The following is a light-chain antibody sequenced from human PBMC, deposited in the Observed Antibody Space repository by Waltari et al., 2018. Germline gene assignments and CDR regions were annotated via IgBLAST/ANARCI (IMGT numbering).Light chain of an antibody. CDR2: GAS. Sequence: DIVLTQSPGTLSLSPGERATLSCRASQSVNSSDLAWYQQKPGQAPSLLIYGASSRATGIPDRFSGSGSGTDFTLTISRLEPEDFAVYYCQQFGSTPLFTFGPGTKVDIK. J-gene: IGKJ3*01. CDR1: QSVNSSD. V-gene: IGKV3-20*01. CDR3: QQFGSTPLFT.